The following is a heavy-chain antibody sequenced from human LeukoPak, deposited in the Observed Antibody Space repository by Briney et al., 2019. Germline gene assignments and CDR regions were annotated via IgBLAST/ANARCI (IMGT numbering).Heavy chain of an antibody. CDR3: VVIVEPPDSDGFDV. CDR2: INADGSTA. Sequence: GGSLRLSCAASGFTFGNSWVHWVRQAPGKGLVWVPLINADGSTATYADSVKGRFTISRDNARNTLSLQMNSLTIEDTAVYYCVVIVEPPDSDGFDVWGQGTMITVSS. D-gene: IGHD1-14*01. J-gene: IGHJ3*01. CDR1: GFTFGNSW. V-gene: IGHV3-74*01.